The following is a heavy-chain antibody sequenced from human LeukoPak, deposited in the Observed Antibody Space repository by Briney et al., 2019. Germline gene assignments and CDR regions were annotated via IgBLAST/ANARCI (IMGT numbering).Heavy chain of an antibody. V-gene: IGHV3-7*01. J-gene: IGHJ4*02. Sequence: GGSLRLSCAASGLIVSNYWMSWVRQAPGKGLEWVANIKQDGSEKYYVDSVKGRFTISRDNVKNSLYLQMNSLRAEDTAVYYCGRHRPFTYYYDSSGYYHFDYWGQGTLVTVSS. CDR3: GRHRPFTYYYDSSGYYHFDY. CDR2: IKQDGSEK. D-gene: IGHD3-22*01. CDR1: GLIVSNYW.